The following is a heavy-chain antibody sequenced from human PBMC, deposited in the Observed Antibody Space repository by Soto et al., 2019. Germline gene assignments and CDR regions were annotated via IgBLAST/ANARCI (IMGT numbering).Heavy chain of an antibody. D-gene: IGHD3-16*01. V-gene: IGHV3-23*01. Sequence: EVQLLESGGGLVQPGGSLRLSCAASGFTFSSYAMSWVRQAPGKGLEWVSGISVSGSTFYADSAKGRFTISRDNYKNTVYLQMNSLRAEDTAVYYCAKAGSRDGYIWGFDYWGQCTLVTVSS. J-gene: IGHJ4*02. CDR2: ISVSGST. CDR3: AKAGSRDGYIWGFDY. CDR1: GFTFSSYA.